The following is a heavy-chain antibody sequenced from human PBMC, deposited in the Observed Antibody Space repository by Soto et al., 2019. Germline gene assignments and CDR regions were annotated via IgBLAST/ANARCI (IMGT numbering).Heavy chain of an antibody. CDR2: IIPILGIA. Sequence: QVQLVQSGAEVKKPGSLVKVSCKASGGTFSSYTISWVRQAPGQGLEWMGRIIPILGIANYAQKFQGRVTITADKSTSTAYMELSSLRSEDTAVYYCARGDYYGSGTVSDYWGQGTLVTVSS. D-gene: IGHD3-10*01. CDR3: ARGDYYGSGTVSDY. J-gene: IGHJ4*02. CDR1: GGTFSSYT. V-gene: IGHV1-69*02.